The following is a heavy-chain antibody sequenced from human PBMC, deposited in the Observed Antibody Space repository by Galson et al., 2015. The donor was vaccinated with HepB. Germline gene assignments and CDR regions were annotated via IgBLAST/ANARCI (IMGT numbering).Heavy chain of an antibody. CDR1: GFTFSRYP. CDR3: ARETQYCSNDACYSDAFDI. D-gene: IGHD2-8*01. J-gene: IGHJ3*02. CDR2: ISNDGGNE. Sequence: SLRLSCAASGFTFSRYPMHWVRQAPGEGLEWVAVISNDGGNEAYADSMKGRFTISRDNSKNTLYLQVNTLRAEDTAVYYCARETQYCSNDACYSDAFDIWGQGAMVTVSS. V-gene: IGHV3-30*04.